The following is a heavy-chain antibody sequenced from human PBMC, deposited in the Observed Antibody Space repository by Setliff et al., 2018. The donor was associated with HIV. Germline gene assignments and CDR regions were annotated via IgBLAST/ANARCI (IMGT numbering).Heavy chain of an antibody. CDR3: ARVQMAYAAFDV. V-gene: IGHV4-59*01. D-gene: IGHD4-17*01. J-gene: IGHJ3*01. Sequence: PSETLSLTCTVSSVSISSYFWSWIRQPPGKGLEWIGYIYFTGSSDNNPSLKSRVTLSVDTSKHQFSLKLSSVTAADTAVYYCARVQMAYAAFDVWGQGTMVTVSS. CDR1: SVSISSYF. CDR2: IYFTGSS.